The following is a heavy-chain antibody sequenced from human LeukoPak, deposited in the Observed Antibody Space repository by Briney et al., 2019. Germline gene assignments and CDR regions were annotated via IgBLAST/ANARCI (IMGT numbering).Heavy chain of an antibody. V-gene: IGHV3-74*01. Sequence: TGGSLRLSCAASGFTFSSYWMHWVRQAPGKGLVWVSRINTDGSSTSYADSVKGRFTISRDNAKNTLYLQMNSLRAEDTAVYYRARVTGYDFWSPVGYFDLWGRGTLVTVSS. CDR2: INTDGSST. CDR3: ARVTGYDFWSPVGYFDL. J-gene: IGHJ2*01. CDR1: GFTFSSYW. D-gene: IGHD3-3*01.